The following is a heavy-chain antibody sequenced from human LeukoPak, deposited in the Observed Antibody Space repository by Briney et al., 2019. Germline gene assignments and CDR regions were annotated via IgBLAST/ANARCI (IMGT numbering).Heavy chain of an antibody. D-gene: IGHD1-14*01. Sequence: GGSLRLSCAASGFTFSSYSMNWVRQAPGKGLEWVSSISSSSSYIYYADSVKGRFTISRDNAKNSLYLQMNSLRAEDTAVYYCARDQGMSALPGAFDIWGQGTMVTVSS. J-gene: IGHJ3*02. CDR3: ARDQGMSALPGAFDI. V-gene: IGHV3-21*01. CDR1: GFTFSSYS. CDR2: ISSSSSYI.